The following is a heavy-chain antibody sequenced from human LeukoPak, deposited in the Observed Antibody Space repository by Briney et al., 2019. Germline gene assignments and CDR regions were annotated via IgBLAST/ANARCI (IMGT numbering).Heavy chain of an antibody. J-gene: IGHJ4*02. Sequence: PSETLSLTCTVSGGSISSGSYYWNWIRQPAGKRLEWLGHVFTRGTTNYNASLEGRLTISLDTARNQFSLYLSSVTAAGTAMYFCARSSLAVYFDYWGQGTLVTASS. D-gene: IGHD6-19*01. CDR3: ARSSLAVYFDY. V-gene: IGHV4-61*09. CDR2: VFTRGTT. CDR1: GGSISSGSYY.